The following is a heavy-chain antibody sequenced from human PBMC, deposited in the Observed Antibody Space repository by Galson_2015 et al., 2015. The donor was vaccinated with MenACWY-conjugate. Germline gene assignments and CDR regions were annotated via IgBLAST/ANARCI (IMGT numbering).Heavy chain of an antibody. CDR2: IKDDGREK. V-gene: IGHV3-7*01. CDR3: TRVKWQQLTADS. D-gene: IGHD6-13*01. Sequence: TIKDDGREKYHVDSVKGRFTISRDNAENSLSLQMNSLRAEDTAVYYCTRVKWQQLTADSWGQGTLVTVSS. J-gene: IGHJ4*02.